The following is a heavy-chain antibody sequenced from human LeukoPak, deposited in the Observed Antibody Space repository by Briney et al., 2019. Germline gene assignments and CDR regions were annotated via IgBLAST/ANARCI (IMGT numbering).Heavy chain of an antibody. CDR1: GFTFSSYG. V-gene: IGHV3-48*02. CDR3: ARGGYIDY. J-gene: IGHJ4*02. D-gene: IGHD5-12*01. Sequence: PGGSLRLSCAASGFTFSSYGMNWVRQAPGKGLEWVSYISTSSIIYYADSVKGRFTISRDTAKSSLYLQMTSLRDDDTAVYYCARGGYIDYWGQGTLVTVSS. CDR2: ISTSSII.